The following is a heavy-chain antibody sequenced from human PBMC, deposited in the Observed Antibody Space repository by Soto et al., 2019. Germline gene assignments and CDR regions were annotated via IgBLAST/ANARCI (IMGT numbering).Heavy chain of an antibody. Sequence: PGGSLRLSCAASGFTFSSYWMSWVRQAPGKGLEWVANIKQDGSEKYYVDSVKGRFTISRDNAKNSLYLQMNSLRAEDTAVYYCARDPTVTTAGYYYYGMDVWGQGTTVTVSS. CDR2: IKQDGSEK. D-gene: IGHD4-4*01. J-gene: IGHJ6*02. CDR1: GFTFSSYW. V-gene: IGHV3-7*05. CDR3: ARDPTVTTAGYYYYGMDV.